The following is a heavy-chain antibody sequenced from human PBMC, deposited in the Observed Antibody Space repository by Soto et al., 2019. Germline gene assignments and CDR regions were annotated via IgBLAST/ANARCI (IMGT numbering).Heavy chain of an antibody. CDR1: FYTFTNYG. CDR3: ARDRGGWYFGYYYYGMDV. CDR2: ISAYNGNT. V-gene: IGHV1-18*04. J-gene: IGHJ6*02. D-gene: IGHD6-19*01. Sequence: GASVKVSCKSSFYTFTNYGISWVRQSPVQGLEWMGWISAYNGNTNYAQKLQGRVTMTTDTSTSTAYMELRSLRSDDTAVYYCARDRGGWYFGYYYYGMDVWGQGTTVPVSS.